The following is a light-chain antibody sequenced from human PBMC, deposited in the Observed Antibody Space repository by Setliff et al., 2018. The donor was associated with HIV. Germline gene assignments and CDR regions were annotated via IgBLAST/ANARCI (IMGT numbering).Light chain of an antibody. CDR2: DVS. CDR3: CSYAGSYTYV. J-gene: IGLJ1*01. V-gene: IGLV2-11*01. CDR1: SSDVDAYDY. Sequence: QSVLAQPRSMSGPPGQSVTISCTGTSSDVDAYDYVSWYQHHPGKAPKLLIYDVSERPSGVPDRFSGSKSGNTASLTISGLQAEDEADYYCCSYAGSYTYVFGTGTKVTVL.